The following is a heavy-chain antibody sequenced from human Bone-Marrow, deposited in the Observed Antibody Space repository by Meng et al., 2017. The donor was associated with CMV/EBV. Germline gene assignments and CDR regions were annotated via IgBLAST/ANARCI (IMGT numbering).Heavy chain of an antibody. V-gene: IGHV3-30*04. CDR3: ASQGSDYYYGMDV. Sequence: GESLKISCAASGFTFSSYAMHWVRQAPGKGLEWVAVISYDGSNKYYADSVKGRFTISRDNSKNTLYLQMNSLRAEDTAVYYCASQGSDYYYGMDVWGQGTTVTASS. D-gene: IGHD3-10*01. CDR2: ISYDGSNK. CDR1: GFTFSSYA. J-gene: IGHJ6*02.